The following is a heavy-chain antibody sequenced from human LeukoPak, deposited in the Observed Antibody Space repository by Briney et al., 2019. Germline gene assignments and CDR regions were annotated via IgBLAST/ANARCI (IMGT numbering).Heavy chain of an antibody. CDR3: AKGVTMIVVGLFDY. J-gene: IGHJ4*02. V-gene: IGHV3-23*01. D-gene: IGHD3-22*01. CDR1: GFTFSSYG. Sequence: PGGSLRLSCAASGFTFSSYGMSWVRQAPGKGLEWVSAISGSGGSTYYADSVKGRFTISRDNSKNTLYLQMNSLRAEDTAVYYCAKGVTMIVVGLFDYWGQGTLVTVSS. CDR2: ISGSGGST.